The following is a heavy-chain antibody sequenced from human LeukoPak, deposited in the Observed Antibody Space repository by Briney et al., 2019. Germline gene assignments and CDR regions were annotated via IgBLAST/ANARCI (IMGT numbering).Heavy chain of an antibody. D-gene: IGHD6-19*01. CDR3: ARVHSSGWSNAFDI. J-gene: IGHJ3*02. CDR1: GFTVSSNY. Sequence: GGSLRLSCAASGFTVSSNYMSWVRQAPGKGLEWVSVIYSGGSTYYADSVKGRFTISRDNSKNTLYLQMNSLRAEDTAVYYCARVHSSGWSNAFDIWGQGTMVTVSS. CDR2: IYSGGST. V-gene: IGHV3-53*01.